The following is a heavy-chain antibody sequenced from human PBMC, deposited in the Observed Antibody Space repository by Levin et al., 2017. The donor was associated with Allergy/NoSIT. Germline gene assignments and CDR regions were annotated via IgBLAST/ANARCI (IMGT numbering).Heavy chain of an antibody. CDR2: IYSDGIST. J-gene: IGHJ4*02. Sequence: LSLTCAASGFTFDSYWMHWVRQAPGKGLVWVSRIYSDGISTNYADSVKGRFTISRDNAKNTLYLQMNSLRAEDTAVYYCARDLWGAPGYWGQGTLVTVSS. D-gene: IGHD7-27*01. CDR1: GFTFDSYW. CDR3: ARDLWGAPGY. V-gene: IGHV3-74*01.